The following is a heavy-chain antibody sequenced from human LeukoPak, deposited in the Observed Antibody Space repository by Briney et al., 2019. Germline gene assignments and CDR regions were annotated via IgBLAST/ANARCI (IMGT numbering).Heavy chain of an antibody. D-gene: IGHD6-13*01. Sequence: GGSLRLSCAASGFTLTRHGMHWVRQAPGKGLEWVAVLWAHGRSEYYADSVKGRFSISRDTSRSTVYLQMNSLRAEDTAVYYCTSLVRNIDYWGQGTLVTVSS. J-gene: IGHJ4*02. CDR2: LWAHGRSE. CDR3: TSLVRNIDY. CDR1: GFTLTRHG. V-gene: IGHV3-33*01.